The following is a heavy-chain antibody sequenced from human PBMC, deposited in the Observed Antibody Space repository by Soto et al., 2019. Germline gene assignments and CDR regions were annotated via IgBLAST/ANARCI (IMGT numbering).Heavy chain of an antibody. CDR3: ASQQLVHYYYGMDV. CDR2: IYYSGST. Sequence: QLQLQESGPGLVKPSETLSLTCTVSGGSISSSSYYWGWIRQPPGKGREWIGSIYYSGSTYYNPSRKSRVTISVDTSKNQFSLKLSSVTAADTAVYYCASQQLVHYYYGMDVWGQGTTVTVSS. V-gene: IGHV4-39*01. D-gene: IGHD6-13*01. J-gene: IGHJ6*02. CDR1: GGSISSSSYY.